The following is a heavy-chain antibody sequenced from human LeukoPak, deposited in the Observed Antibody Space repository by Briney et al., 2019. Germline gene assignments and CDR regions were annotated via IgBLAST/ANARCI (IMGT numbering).Heavy chain of an antibody. CDR3: ARERGNWNYLDAFDI. Sequence: GGSLRRSCAASGFTFSNYWMIWVRQAPGKGLEWVANIKQDGTDKYYVDSVKGRFTISRDNAENSLYLQMNSLRAEDTAVYYCARERGNWNYLDAFDIWGQGTMVTVSS. CDR1: GFTFSNYW. CDR2: IKQDGTDK. D-gene: IGHD1-7*01. V-gene: IGHV3-7*01. J-gene: IGHJ3*02.